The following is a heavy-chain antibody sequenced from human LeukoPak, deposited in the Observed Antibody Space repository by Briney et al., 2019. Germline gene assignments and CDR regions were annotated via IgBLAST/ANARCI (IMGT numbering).Heavy chain of an antibody. CDR2: ISWNSGSI. V-gene: IGHV3-9*03. D-gene: IGHD3-22*01. CDR1: GFTFDDYA. J-gene: IGHJ3*02. Sequence: GGSLRLSCAASGFTFDDYAMHWVRQAPGKGLEWVSGISWNSGSIGYADSVKGRFTISRDNAKNSLYLQMNSLRAEDMALYYCAKDRRSSGYDAFDIWGQGTMVTVSS. CDR3: AKDRRSSGYDAFDI.